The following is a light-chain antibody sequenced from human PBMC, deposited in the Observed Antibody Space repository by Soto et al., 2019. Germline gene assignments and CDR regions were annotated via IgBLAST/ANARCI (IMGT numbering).Light chain of an antibody. CDR1: QTVRNNY. Sequence: EIVLTQSPDTLSLSPGERATLSCRASQTVRNNYLAWYQHKPGQAPRLLIYDASSRATGIPDRFSGGGSGTDFTLTISRLEPEDFAVYYCQQFSSYPLTFGGGTKVDIK. CDR3: QQFSSYPLT. V-gene: IGKV3-20*01. J-gene: IGKJ4*01. CDR2: DAS.